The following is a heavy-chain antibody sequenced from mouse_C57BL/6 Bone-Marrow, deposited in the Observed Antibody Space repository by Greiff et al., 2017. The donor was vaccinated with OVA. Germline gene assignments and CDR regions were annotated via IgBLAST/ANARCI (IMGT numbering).Heavy chain of an antibody. J-gene: IGHJ1*03. CDR2: IDPEDGET. CDR3: AITTVVATRGYFDV. V-gene: IGHV14-2*01. CDR1: GFNIQDYY. Sequence: EVKLQESGAELVKPGASVKLSCTASGFNIQDYYMHWVTQRTEQGLEWIGRIDPEDGETKYAPKFQGKATITADTSSNTAYLQLSSLTSEDTAVYYCAITTVVATRGYFDVWGTGTTVTVSS. D-gene: IGHD1-1*01.